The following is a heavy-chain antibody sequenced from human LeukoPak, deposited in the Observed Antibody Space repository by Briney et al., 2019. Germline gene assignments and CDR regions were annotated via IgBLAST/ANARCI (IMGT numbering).Heavy chain of an antibody. J-gene: IGHJ6*02. Sequence: SQTLSLTCTVSGGSISSGDYYWSWLRQPPGQGLEWTMHICYSGSTYSNPYLKRRVTISVDTSKNQFSLKRSSVTAADTAVYYCARDTVRRYCSSTSCYADYYYYSMDVWGQGTTVTVSS. D-gene: IGHD2-2*01. CDR3: ARDTVRRYCSSTSCYADYYYYSMDV. V-gene: IGHV4-30-4*01. CDR2: ICYSGST. CDR1: GGSISSGDYY.